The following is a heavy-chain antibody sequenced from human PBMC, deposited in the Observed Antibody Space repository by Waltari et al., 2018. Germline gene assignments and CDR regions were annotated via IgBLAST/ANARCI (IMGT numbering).Heavy chain of an antibody. V-gene: IGHV4-34*01. D-gene: IGHD4-17*01. Sequence: QVQLQQRGAGLLKPSETLSLTCEISGGSFSDNYWTWIRQAPGKGLEWIGEIGLGGLCKYNPSLETRATISVDRSENQFTLTLTSVTAADTGVYYCARDGEGLATPQYWGQGTLVSIAS. CDR3: ARDGEGLATPQY. CDR2: IGLGGLC. CDR1: GGSFSDNY. J-gene: IGHJ4*02.